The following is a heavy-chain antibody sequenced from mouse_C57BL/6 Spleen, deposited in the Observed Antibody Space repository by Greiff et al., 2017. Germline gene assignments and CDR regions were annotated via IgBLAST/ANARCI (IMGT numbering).Heavy chain of an antibody. D-gene: IGHD1-1*01. CDR2: ISYDGSN. Sequence: EVQLQESGPGLVKPSQSLSLTCSVTGYSITSGYYWNWIRQFPGNKLEWMGYISYDGSNNYNPSLKNRISITRDTSKNQFFLKLNSVTTEDTATYYCARRAYGSRFDYWGQGTTLTVSS. J-gene: IGHJ2*01. CDR3: ARRAYGSRFDY. V-gene: IGHV3-6*01. CDR1: GYSITSGYY.